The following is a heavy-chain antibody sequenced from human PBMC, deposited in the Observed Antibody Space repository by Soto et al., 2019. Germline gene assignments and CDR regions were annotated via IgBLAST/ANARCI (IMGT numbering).Heavy chain of an antibody. CDR1: GCSISSSSYY. CDR2: IYYSGST. V-gene: IGHV4-39*01. J-gene: IGHJ6*02. CDR3: ARHGPAAAAGRYYYYGMDV. Sequence: SETLSLTCTVSGCSISSSSYYWGWLRQPPGKGLEWIGSIYYSGSTYYNPSLKSRVTISVDTSKNQFSLKLSSVTAADTAVYYCARHGPAAAAGRYYYYGMDVWGQGTTVTVSS. D-gene: IGHD6-13*01.